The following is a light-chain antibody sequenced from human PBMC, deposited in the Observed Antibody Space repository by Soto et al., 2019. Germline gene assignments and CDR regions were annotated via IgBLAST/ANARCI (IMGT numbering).Light chain of an antibody. V-gene: IGKV3-11*01. CDR1: QSVSSY. CDR2: DAA. J-gene: IGKJ4*01. Sequence: EIVLTQSPATLSLSPGESATLSCRASQSVSSYLAWYQQKPGQAPRLLIYDAANRATGTPARFSGSGSGTDFTPTISRLEPEDFEVYYCQQRRKWITVGGGTKVDIK. CDR3: QQRRKWIT.